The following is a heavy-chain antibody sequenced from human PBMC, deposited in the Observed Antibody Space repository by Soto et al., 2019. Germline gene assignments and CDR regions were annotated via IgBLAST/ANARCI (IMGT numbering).Heavy chain of an antibody. J-gene: IGHJ4*02. CDR1: GYTFTSYG. Sequence: GASVKVSCKASGYTFTSYGISWVRQAPGQGLEWMGWINAGKGDTKYPQRFQGRVTITRDTSASTAYMELSSLRSEDTAVYYCARNILGGTTDYWGPGTLVTVSS. CDR3: ARNILGGTTDY. D-gene: IGHD1-7*01. V-gene: IGHV1-3*01. CDR2: INAGKGDT.